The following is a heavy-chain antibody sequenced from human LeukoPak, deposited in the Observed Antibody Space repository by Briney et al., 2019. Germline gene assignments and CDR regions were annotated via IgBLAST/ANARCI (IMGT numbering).Heavy chain of an antibody. J-gene: IGHJ4*02. V-gene: IGHV3-23*01. Sequence: GGSLRLSCAASGFTFSSSAMSWVRQAPGKGLEWVSAISNNGGYTYYADSVQGRFAISRDNSKSTLCLQMNSLRAEDTAVYYCAKQLGYCSDGSCYFLYWGQGTLVTVSS. CDR2: ISNNGGYT. CDR1: GFTFSSSA. D-gene: IGHD2-15*01. CDR3: AKQLGYCSDGSCYFLY.